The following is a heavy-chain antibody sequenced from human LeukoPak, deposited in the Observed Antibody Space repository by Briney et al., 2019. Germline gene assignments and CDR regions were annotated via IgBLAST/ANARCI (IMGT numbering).Heavy chain of an antibody. Sequence: SVKVSCKASGGTFSNYGISWVRQAPGQGLEWMGRIIPIFGTANYAQKFQGRVTITADKFTSTAYMEVSSLRSEDTAVYYCARTNYYDNSGYQGAGTYYYGMDVWGQGTTVNVSS. V-gene: IGHV1-69*06. CDR2: IIPIFGTA. D-gene: IGHD3-22*01. J-gene: IGHJ6*02. CDR3: ARTNYYDNSGYQGAGTYYYGMDV. CDR1: GGTFSNYG.